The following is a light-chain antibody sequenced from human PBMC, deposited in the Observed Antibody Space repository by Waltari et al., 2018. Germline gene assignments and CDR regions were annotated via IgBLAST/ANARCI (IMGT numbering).Light chain of an antibody. CDR2: DAS. Sequence: EIVLTQSPATLSLSPGERATLSFRASQSVSSYLAWYQQKPGQAPRLPIYDASNRATGIPARFSGSGSGTDFTLTISSLEPEDFAVYYCQQRSNWYTFGQGTKLEIK. V-gene: IGKV3-11*01. J-gene: IGKJ2*01. CDR1: QSVSSY. CDR3: QQRSNWYT.